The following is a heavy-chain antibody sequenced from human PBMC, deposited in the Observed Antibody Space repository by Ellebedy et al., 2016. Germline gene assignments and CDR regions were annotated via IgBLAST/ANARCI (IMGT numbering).Heavy chain of an antibody. V-gene: IGHV3-7*03. D-gene: IGHD3-9*01. Sequence: GESLKISCVASGFTFSSYWIHWVRQAPGKGLEWVADIKPDGSVTYYVDYVRGRLTISRDNARSSVYLQLNSLRVEDTAVYHCARDLTASGTLDYWGRGTLVTFSS. CDR1: GFTFSSYW. CDR2: IKPDGSVT. J-gene: IGHJ4*02. CDR3: ARDLTASGTLDY.